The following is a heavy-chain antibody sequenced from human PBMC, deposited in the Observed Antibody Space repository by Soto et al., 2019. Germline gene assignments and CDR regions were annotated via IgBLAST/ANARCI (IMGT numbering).Heavy chain of an antibody. CDR1: GYTLISYC. CDR3: VRRHVSATGIDWFDP. D-gene: IGHD6-13*01. J-gene: IGHJ5*02. Sequence: ASVKVSCKASGYTLISYCMHWVRQAPGQRLEWMGWINAANGDTKYSPKFQGRVTITRDTSASTAYMELSSLRSEDTAVCYCVRRHVSATGIDWFDPWGQGTLVTVSS. CDR2: INAANGDT. V-gene: IGHV1-3*01.